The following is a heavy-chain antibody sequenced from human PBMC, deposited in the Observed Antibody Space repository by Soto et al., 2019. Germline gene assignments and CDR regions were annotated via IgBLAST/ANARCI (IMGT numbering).Heavy chain of an antibody. V-gene: IGHV1-46*01. J-gene: IGHJ4*02. CDR3: ARDHELAYYYDSSGYYIDY. Sequence: GASVKVSCKASGYTFTSYYMHWVRQAPGQGLEWMGIIYPIVVSTSYVQKFQGRFTLTRDTSTSTVYMELSSLSFEDTAVYFCARDHELAYYYDSSGYYIDYWGQGTLVTVSS. CDR2: IYPIVVST. CDR1: GYTFTSYY. D-gene: IGHD3-22*01.